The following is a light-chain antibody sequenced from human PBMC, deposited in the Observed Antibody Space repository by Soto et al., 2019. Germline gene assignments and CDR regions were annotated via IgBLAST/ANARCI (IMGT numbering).Light chain of an antibody. J-gene: IGKJ5*01. Sequence: IVFTQAPSTLSFSPGERATLSCRASQSVSSSLAWYQQKPGQAPRLLIYDASNRATGIPARFSGSGSGTDFTLTISSLEPEDCALYEGQQRSDWPITFGQGTRLEIK. V-gene: IGKV3-11*01. CDR2: DAS. CDR1: QSVSSS. CDR3: QQRSDWPIT.